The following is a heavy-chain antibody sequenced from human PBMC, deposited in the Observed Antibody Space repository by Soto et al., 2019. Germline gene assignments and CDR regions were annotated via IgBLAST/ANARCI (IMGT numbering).Heavy chain of an antibody. J-gene: IGHJ4*02. D-gene: IGHD3-9*01. CDR3: ASDRRYDLVN. CDR2: SIPMFGIT. Sequence: QVQLVQSGAEVKKPGSSVKVSCKASGGTLSSHGFNWVRQAPGQGLEWMGGSIPMFGITNHTQKFQDRITITPDAYTLPVSMELTSLRSDDTAVYSYASDRRYDLVNWGQGTLLTVSS. CDR1: GGTLSSHG. V-gene: IGHV1-69*05.